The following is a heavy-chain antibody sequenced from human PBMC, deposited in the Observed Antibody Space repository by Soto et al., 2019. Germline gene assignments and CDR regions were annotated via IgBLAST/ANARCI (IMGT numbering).Heavy chain of an antibody. D-gene: IGHD3-16*01. CDR2: IYYSGST. CDR1: GGSISSYY. CDR3: ARRWGTTFDY. J-gene: IGHJ4*02. Sequence: SETLSLTYTVSGGSISSYYWSWIRQPPGKGLEWIGYIYYSGSTNYNPSLKSRVTISVDTSKNQFSLKLSSVTAADTAVYHCARRWGTTFDYWGQGTLVTVSS. V-gene: IGHV4-59*08.